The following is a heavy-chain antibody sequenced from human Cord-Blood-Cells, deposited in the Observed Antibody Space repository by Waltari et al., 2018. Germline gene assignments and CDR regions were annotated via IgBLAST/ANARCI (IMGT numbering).Heavy chain of an antibody. Sequence: EVQLVESGGGLVQPGGSLRLSCAASGFTFSSYSMNWVRQAPGKGLEWVSYISSSSSTIYYADSVKGRFTISRDNAKNSLYRQMNSLRDEDTAVYYCAREMERYDFWSGYNWFDPWGQGTLVTVSS. CDR2: ISSSSSTI. J-gene: IGHJ5*02. CDR1: GFTFSSYS. D-gene: IGHD3-3*01. V-gene: IGHV3-48*02. CDR3: AREMERYDFWSGYNWFDP.